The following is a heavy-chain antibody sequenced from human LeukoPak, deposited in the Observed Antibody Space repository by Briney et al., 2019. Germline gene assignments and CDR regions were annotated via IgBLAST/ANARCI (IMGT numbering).Heavy chain of an antibody. Sequence: GGSLRLSCAASGFTFSYYSMNWVRQAPGKGLEWVSSISSSSSYIYYADSVKGRFTISRDNADNSLYLQMNSLRAEDTAVYYCAKSLTRFSSFSNIDYWGQGTLVTVSS. CDR2: ISSSSSYI. CDR1: GFTFSYYS. V-gene: IGHV3-21*01. CDR3: AKSLTRFSSFSNIDY. J-gene: IGHJ4*02. D-gene: IGHD2/OR15-2a*01.